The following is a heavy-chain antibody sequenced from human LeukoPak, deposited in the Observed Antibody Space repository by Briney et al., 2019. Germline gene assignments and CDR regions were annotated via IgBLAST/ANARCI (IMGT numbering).Heavy chain of an antibody. Sequence: NPGGSPRLSCAASGFTFSDYYMSWIRQAPGKGLEWVSYISSSSSYTNYADSVKGRFTISRDNAKNSLYLQMNSLRAEDTAVYYCARDDFSSGWSLFDYWGQGTLVTVSS. V-gene: IGHV3-11*06. J-gene: IGHJ4*02. D-gene: IGHD6-19*01. CDR2: ISSSSSYT. CDR1: GFTFSDYY. CDR3: ARDDFSSGWSLFDY.